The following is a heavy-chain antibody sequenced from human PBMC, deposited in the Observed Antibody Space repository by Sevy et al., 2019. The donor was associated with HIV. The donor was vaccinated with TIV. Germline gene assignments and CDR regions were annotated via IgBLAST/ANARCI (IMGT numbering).Heavy chain of an antibody. V-gene: IGHV3-21*01. CDR2: ISSSSSYI. CDR3: ARDFTPSTGDLDAFDI. J-gene: IGHJ3*02. Sequence: GGSLRLSCAASGFTFSSYSMNWVRQAPGKGLEWVSSISSSSSYIYYADSVKGRFTISRDNAKTSLYLQMNSLRAEDTAVYYCARDFTPSTGDLDAFDIWGQGTMVTVSS. CDR1: GFTFSSYS. D-gene: IGHD7-27*01.